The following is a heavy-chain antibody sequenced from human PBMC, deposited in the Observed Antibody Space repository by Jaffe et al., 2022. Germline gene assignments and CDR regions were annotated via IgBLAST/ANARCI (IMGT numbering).Heavy chain of an antibody. Sequence: QLQLQESGPGLVKPSETLSLTCTVSGGSISSSSYYWGWIRQPPGKGLEWIGSIYYSGSTYYNPSLKSRVTISVDTSKNQFSLKLSSVTAADTAVYYCASISTYYYYMDVWGKGTTVTVSS. CDR1: GGSISSSSYY. J-gene: IGHJ6*03. CDR2: IYYSGST. D-gene: IGHD3-9*01. V-gene: IGHV4-39*01. CDR3: ASISTYYYYMDV.